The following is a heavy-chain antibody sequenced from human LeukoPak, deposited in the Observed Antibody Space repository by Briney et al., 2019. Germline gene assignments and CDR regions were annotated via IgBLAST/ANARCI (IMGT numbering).Heavy chain of an antibody. CDR1: GFTFTSYE. D-gene: IGHD6-19*01. CDR3: AKTYSGDVFDI. CDR2: ISSSGSAI. Sequence: VGSLCLSRAASGFTFTSYEMNWVRQAPGKGLEWVSKISSSGSAILYADSVKGRFTISRDNAKNSLYLQMNSLRDEDTAMYYCAKTYSGDVFDIWGQG. V-gene: IGHV3-48*03. J-gene: IGHJ3*02.